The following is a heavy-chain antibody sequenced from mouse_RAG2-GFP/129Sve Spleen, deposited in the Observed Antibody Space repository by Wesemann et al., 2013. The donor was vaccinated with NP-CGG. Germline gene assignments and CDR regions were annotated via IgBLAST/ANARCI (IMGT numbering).Heavy chain of an antibody. V-gene: IGHV5-9-3*01. CDR2: ISSGGSYT. Sequence: VATISSGGSYTYYPDSVKGRFTISRDNAKNTLYLQMSSLRSEDTAMYYCARQDYGYRFAYWGQGTLVTVSA. D-gene: IGHD1-2*01. CDR3: ARQDYGYRFAY. J-gene: IGHJ3*01.